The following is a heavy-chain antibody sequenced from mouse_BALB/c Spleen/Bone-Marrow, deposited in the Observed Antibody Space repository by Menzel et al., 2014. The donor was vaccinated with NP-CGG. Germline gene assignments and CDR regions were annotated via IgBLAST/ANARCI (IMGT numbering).Heavy chain of an antibody. V-gene: IGHV2-9*02. D-gene: IGHD2-4*01. J-gene: IGHJ3*01. CDR2: IWAGGST. Sequence: VKLMESGPGLVAPSQRLSITCTVSGFSLTSYGVHWVRQPPGKGLEWLGVIWAGGSTNYNSALMSRLSISKDNSKSXVFLKMNSLQTDDTAMYYCASPIYYDYPLFAYWGQGTLVTVSA. CDR3: ASPIYYDYPLFAY. CDR1: GFSLTSYG.